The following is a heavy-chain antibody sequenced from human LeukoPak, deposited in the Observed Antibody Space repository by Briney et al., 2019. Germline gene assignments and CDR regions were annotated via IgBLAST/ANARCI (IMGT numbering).Heavy chain of an antibody. CDR1: GGTFSSYA. Sequence: SVKVSCKASGGTFSSYAISWVRQAPGQGLEWMGGIIPIFGTANYAQKFQGRVTITADKSTSTAYMELSSLRSEDTAVYYCATGPYCSGGSCFHYYMDVWGKGTTVTVSS. CDR3: ATGPYCSGGSCFHYYMDV. V-gene: IGHV1-69*06. CDR2: IIPIFGTA. J-gene: IGHJ6*03. D-gene: IGHD2-15*01.